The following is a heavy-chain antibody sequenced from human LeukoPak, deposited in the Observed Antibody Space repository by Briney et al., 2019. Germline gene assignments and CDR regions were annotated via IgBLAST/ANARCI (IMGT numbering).Heavy chain of an antibody. CDR1: GFTFSTYG. CDR2: IRYDGGNN. V-gene: IGHV3-30*02. J-gene: IGHJ4*02. CDR3: AKVQIPGITAAGSDY. Sequence: GGSLRLSCAASGFTFSTYGMHWVRQAPGKGLEWVAFIRYDGGNNYHADSVKGRFTVSRDNSKNTRYLQMNILRADDTAVYYCAKVQIPGITAAGSDYWGQGTLVTVSS. D-gene: IGHD6-13*01.